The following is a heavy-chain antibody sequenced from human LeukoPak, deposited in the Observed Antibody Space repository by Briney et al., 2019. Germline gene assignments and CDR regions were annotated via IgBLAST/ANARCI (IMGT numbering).Heavy chain of an antibody. CDR1: GYTFTSYY. D-gene: IGHD3-22*01. V-gene: IGHV1-46*01. Sequence: ASVKVSCKASGYTFTSYYMHWVRQAPGQGLEWMGIINPSGGSTSYAQKFQGRVTMTRDTSTSTVYMELSSLRSEDTAVYYCAREGGDSSGYQDPTHDYYYGMDVWGQGTTVTVSS. CDR3: AREGGDSSGYQDPTHDYYYGMDV. J-gene: IGHJ6*02. CDR2: INPSGGST.